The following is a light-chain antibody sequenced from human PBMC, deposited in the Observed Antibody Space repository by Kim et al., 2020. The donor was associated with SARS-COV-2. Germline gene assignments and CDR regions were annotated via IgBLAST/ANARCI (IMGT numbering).Light chain of an antibody. CDR2: GAS. Sequence: EIVLTQSPATLSLSPGERATLSCRASQSVSSYLAWYQQKPGQSPRLLIYGASNRATGIPARFSGSGSGTDFTLTISSLEPEDFAIYFCQQRVDWPPMFTFGQGTKLEI. CDR3: QQRVDWPPMFT. J-gene: IGKJ2*01. CDR1: QSVSSY. V-gene: IGKV3-11*01.